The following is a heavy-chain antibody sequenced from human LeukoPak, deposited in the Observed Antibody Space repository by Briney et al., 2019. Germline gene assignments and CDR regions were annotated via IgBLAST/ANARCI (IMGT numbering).Heavy chain of an antibody. CDR2: ISGSGGST. Sequence: GGSLRLSCAASRFTFSNYAMSWVRQAPGKGLEWVSGISGSGGSTYYADSVKGRFTISRDNSKNTLYLQMNNLRAEDTAGYYCAKDDCSSSGCYVDYWGQGTLVTVSS. J-gene: IGHJ4*02. D-gene: IGHD2-2*01. CDR3: AKDDCSSSGCYVDY. CDR1: RFTFSNYA. V-gene: IGHV3-23*01.